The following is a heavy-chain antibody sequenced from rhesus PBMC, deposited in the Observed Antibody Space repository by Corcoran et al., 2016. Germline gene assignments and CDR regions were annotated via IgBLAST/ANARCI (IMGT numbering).Heavy chain of an antibody. V-gene: IGHV1S9*01. D-gene: IGHD6-13*01. J-gene: IGHJ4*01. CDR1: GYTFTSYY. CDR2: INPSNGNT. CDR3: ARGSSWSEH. Sequence: QVQLVQSGAEVKKPGASVRLSCKASGYTFTSYYINWVRQAPEQVLDWLGWINPSNGNTGHAQKCQGRVTMSRDTSTSTAYRELNSLRSEDTAVYYCARGSSWSEHWGQGVLVTVSS.